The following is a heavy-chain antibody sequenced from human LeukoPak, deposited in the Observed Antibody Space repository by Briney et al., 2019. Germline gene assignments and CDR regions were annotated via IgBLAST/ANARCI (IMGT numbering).Heavy chain of an antibody. D-gene: IGHD4-17*01. J-gene: IGHJ3*02. Sequence: GRSLRLSCAASGFTFDSYGMHWVRQAPGQGLEWVAVISYDGSNKYYVDSVKGRFTISRDNSKNTLYLQMNSLRPEDTAVYYCAKDRTYDYGAYDAFDIWGPGTMVTVSS. CDR1: GFTFDSYG. CDR3: AKDRTYDYGAYDAFDI. CDR2: ISYDGSNK. V-gene: IGHV3-30*18.